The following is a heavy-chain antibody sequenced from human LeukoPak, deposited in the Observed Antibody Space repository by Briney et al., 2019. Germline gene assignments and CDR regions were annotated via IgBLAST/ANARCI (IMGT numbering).Heavy chain of an antibody. Sequence: PGGSLRLSCVASGFTFSSYWMSWVRQAPGKGLEWVANMRQDGNEKYYVDSVKGRFTISRDNVENSLYLQMNSLSAEDTAVYYCARDTLTMVTNAFDMWGQGTMVTVSS. CDR2: MRQDGNEK. V-gene: IGHV3-7*03. CDR1: GFTFSSYW. D-gene: IGHD5-18*01. CDR3: ARDTLTMVTNAFDM. J-gene: IGHJ3*02.